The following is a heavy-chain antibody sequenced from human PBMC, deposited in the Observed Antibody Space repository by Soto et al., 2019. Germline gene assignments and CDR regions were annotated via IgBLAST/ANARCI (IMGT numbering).Heavy chain of an antibody. V-gene: IGHV4-59*08. J-gene: IGHJ4*02. D-gene: IGHD7-27*01. CDR2: IYYGGST. CDR3: AKNWNWGSLVH. CDR1: GDSISTDY. Sequence: KTSETLSLTCTVSGDSISTDYWSWIRQSPGKGLEWIGFIYYGGSTNYNPYHKSRVTITVDTPKNQFSLKLSYVTAAVTAVYYCAKNWNWGSLVHWGQGTLVTVFS.